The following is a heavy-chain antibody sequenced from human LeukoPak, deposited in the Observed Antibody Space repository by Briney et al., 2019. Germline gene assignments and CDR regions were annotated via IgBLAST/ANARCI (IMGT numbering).Heavy chain of an antibody. D-gene: IGHD6-19*01. CDR3: ARGGLSSGFYHYFDY. Sequence: SETLSLTCTVSGGSISGYYWSWIRQPPGKGLEWIGEINHSGSTNYNPSLKSRVTISVDTSKNQFSLKLSSVTAADTAVYYCARGGLSSGFYHYFDYWGQGTLVTVSS. V-gene: IGHV4-34*01. J-gene: IGHJ4*02. CDR2: INHSGST. CDR1: GGSISGYY.